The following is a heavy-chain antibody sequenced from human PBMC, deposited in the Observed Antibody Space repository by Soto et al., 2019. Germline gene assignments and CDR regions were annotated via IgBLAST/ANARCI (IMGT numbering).Heavy chain of an antibody. Sequence: ASVKVSCKASGYTFTGYYMHWVRQAPGQGLEWMGWINPNSGGTNYAQKFQGWVTMTRDTSISTAYMELSRLRPDDTAVYYCARDIAAAVNNYYYGMDVWGQGTTVTVSS. V-gene: IGHV1-2*04. CDR2: INPNSGGT. CDR3: ARDIAAAVNNYYYGMDV. CDR1: GYTFTGYY. J-gene: IGHJ6*02. D-gene: IGHD6-13*01.